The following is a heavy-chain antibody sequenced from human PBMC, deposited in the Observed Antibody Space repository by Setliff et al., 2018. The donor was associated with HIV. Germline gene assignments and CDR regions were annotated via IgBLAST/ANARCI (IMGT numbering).Heavy chain of an antibody. J-gene: IGHJ6*02. Sequence: ASVKVSCKTSGGTFRSQAISWVRQAPGQGLEWMGGLISMFKIPQIAQKFQGRVTITADEFTSTAYMGLSSLTPEDTAVYYCARGGWSGGGPLHYSYYYLDVWGQGTAVTVSS. D-gene: IGHD2-15*01. CDR3: ARGGWSGGGPLHYSYYYLDV. V-gene: IGHV1-69*13. CDR1: GGTFRSQA. CDR2: LISMFKIP.